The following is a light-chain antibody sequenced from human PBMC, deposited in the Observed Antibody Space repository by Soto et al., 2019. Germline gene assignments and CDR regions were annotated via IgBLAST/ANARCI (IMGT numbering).Light chain of an antibody. CDR1: QSVPSGY. J-gene: IGKJ4*01. Sequence: EIVLTQSPGTLSLSPGERATLSCRASQSVPSGYLAWYQQTPGQAPRLLIYGASSSATGIPDRFSGSGSGTDFTLTISRLEPEDFAVYYCQQYRTSPLTFGGGTKVEIK. CDR3: QQYRTSPLT. CDR2: GAS. V-gene: IGKV3-20*01.